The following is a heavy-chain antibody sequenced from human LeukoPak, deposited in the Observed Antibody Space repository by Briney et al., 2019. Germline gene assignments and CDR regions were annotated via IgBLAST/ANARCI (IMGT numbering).Heavy chain of an antibody. D-gene: IGHD6-19*01. Sequence: PSETLSLTCAVSGGSISSSNWGSWVRQPPGKGLEWIGEIYHSGSTNYNPSLKSRVTISVDKSKNQFSLKLSSVTAADTAVYYCARKKGYSSGWYDWFAFDIWGQGTMVTVSS. V-gene: IGHV4-4*02. CDR3: ARKKGYSSGWYDWFAFDI. J-gene: IGHJ3*02. CDR2: IYHSGST. CDR1: GGSISSSNW.